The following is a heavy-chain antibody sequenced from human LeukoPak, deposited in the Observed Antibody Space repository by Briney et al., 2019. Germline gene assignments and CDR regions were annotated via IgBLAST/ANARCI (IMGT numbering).Heavy chain of an antibody. V-gene: IGHV4-34*01. Sequence: SETLSLTCTVSGGSISSYYWSWIRQPPGKGLEWIGEINHSGSTNYNPSLKSRVTMSVDTSKNQFSLKLSSVTAADTAVYYCARLGDDDYGDFDYWGQGTLVTVSS. CDR3: ARLGDDDYGDFDY. J-gene: IGHJ4*02. CDR2: INHSGST. CDR1: GGSISSYY. D-gene: IGHD4-17*01.